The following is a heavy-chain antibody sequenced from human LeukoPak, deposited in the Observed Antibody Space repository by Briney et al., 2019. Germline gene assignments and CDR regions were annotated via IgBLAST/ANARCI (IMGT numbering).Heavy chain of an antibody. CDR1: GFTFSSYE. CDR3: ARDMLGPGDCSSTSCPERDYYYYYGMDV. CDR2: ISSSGSTI. Sequence: PGGSLRLSCAASGFTFSSYEMNWVRQAPGKGLEWVSYISSSGSTIYCADSVKGRFTISRDNAKNSLYLQMNSLRAEDTAVYYCARDMLGPGDCSSTSCPERDYYYYYGMDVWGKGTTVTVSS. D-gene: IGHD2-2*01. J-gene: IGHJ6*04. V-gene: IGHV3-48*03.